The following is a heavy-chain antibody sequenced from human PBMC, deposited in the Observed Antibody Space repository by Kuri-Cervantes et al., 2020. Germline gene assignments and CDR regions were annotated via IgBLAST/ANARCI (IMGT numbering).Heavy chain of an antibody. Sequence: SETLSLTCTVSGGSISSSSYYWGWIHQPPGKGLEWIGSIYYSGSTYYNPPLKSRVTISVDTSKNQFSLKLSSVTAADTAVYYCAREYYYDSSGYYGGHYYYGMDVWGQGTTVTVSS. V-gene: IGHV4-39*07. D-gene: IGHD3-22*01. J-gene: IGHJ6*02. CDR2: IYYSGST. CDR3: AREYYYDSSGYYGGHYYYGMDV. CDR1: GGSISSSSYY.